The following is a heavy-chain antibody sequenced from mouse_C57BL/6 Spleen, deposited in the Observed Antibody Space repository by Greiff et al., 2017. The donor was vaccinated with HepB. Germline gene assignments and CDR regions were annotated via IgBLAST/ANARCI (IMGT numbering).Heavy chain of an antibody. Sequence: VQGVESGAELVRPGASVTLSCKASGYTFTDYEMHWVKQTPVHGLEWIGAIDPETGGTAYNQKFKGKAILTADKSSSTAYMELRSLTSEDSAVYYCTRFRLHYYGLDYWGQGTTLTVSS. D-gene: IGHD1-2*01. J-gene: IGHJ2*01. CDR2: IDPETGGT. CDR1: GYTFTDYE. V-gene: IGHV1-15*01. CDR3: TRFRLHYYGLDY.